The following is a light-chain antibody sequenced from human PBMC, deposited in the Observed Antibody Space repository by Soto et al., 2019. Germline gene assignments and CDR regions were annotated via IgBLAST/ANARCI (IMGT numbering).Light chain of an antibody. J-gene: IGKJ4*01. CDR3: QQRSNWRLA. V-gene: IGKV3-11*01. CDR1: QSVSGS. CDR2: DAS. Sequence: DTVLAQSPSTLSLSPGERATLSCRASQSVSGSLAWYQQRPGQAPRLLIYDASNRATGIPARFSGIGSGTDFTLTISSLEPEDFAVYYCQQRSNWRLAFGGGTKVEIK.